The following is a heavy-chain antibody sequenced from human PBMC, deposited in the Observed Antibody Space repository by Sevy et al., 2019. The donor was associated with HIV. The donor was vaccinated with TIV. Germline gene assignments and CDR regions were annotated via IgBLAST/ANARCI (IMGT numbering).Heavy chain of an antibody. V-gene: IGHV4-39*01. D-gene: IGHD2-15*01. J-gene: IGHJ3*02. CDR1: GGSISSSSYY. Sequence: SETLSLTCTVSGGSISSSSYYWGWIRQPPGKGLEWIGSIYYSGSTYYNPSLKSRVTISVDTSKNQFSRKLSSVTAADTAVYYCARHVGLNIVVVVAATSPKEAFDIWGQGTMVTVSS. CDR3: ARHVGLNIVVVVAATSPKEAFDI. CDR2: IYYSGST.